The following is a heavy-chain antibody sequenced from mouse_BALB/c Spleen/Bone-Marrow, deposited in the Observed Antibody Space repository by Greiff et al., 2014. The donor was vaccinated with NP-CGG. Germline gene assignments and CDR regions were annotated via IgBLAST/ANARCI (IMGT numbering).Heavy chain of an antibody. D-gene: IGHD2-1*01. CDR2: IDPENGDT. Sequence: VQLQQSGAELVRSGASVKLSCTASGFNIKDYYMHWVKQRPEQGLEWIGWIDPENGDTEYAPKFQGKATMTADTSSNTAYMQLSSLTSEDTAVYYSNAALYYDNYIDVWGPGTTVTVSS. J-gene: IGHJ1*01. V-gene: IGHV14-4*02. CDR3: NAALYYDNYIDV. CDR1: GFNIKDYY.